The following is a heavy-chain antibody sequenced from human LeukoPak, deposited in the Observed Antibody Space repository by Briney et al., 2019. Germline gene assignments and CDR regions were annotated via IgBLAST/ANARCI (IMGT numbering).Heavy chain of an antibody. CDR3: AREVGVAAAALDY. J-gene: IGHJ4*02. Sequence: GGSLRLSRAASGFTFSDYNMNWVRQAPGKGLEWVSYISSSSSVIYYADSVKGRFTISRDNAKNSLYLQMNSLRAEDTAVYYCAREVGVAAAALDYWGQGTLVTVSS. V-gene: IGHV3-48*04. D-gene: IGHD6-13*01. CDR2: ISSSSSVI. CDR1: GFTFSDYN.